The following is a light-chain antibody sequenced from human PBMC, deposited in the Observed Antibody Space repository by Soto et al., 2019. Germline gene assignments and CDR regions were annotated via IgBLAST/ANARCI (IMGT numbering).Light chain of an antibody. J-gene: IGKJ4*01. CDR3: QQYSSSPYT. V-gene: IGKV3-20*01. Sequence: EIVLTQSPGTLSLSPGERATLSCTASQRGRNNYLAWYQQKPGQAPRLLINGASSRATGIHDSFSGSGSGTDFTLNITRLEPEDFAVYYCQQYSSSPYTFGGGTKVEVK. CDR1: QRGRNNY. CDR2: GAS.